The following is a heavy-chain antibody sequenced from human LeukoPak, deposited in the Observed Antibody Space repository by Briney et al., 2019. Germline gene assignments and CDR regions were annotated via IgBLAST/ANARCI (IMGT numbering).Heavy chain of an antibody. CDR2: ISYDGSNK. Sequence: GGSLRLSCAASGFTFSSYWMSWVRQAPGKGLEWVAVISYDGSNKYYADSVKGRFTISRDNSKNTLYLQMNSLRAEDTAVYYCARNPVVVFAIDYWGQGTLVTVSS. D-gene: IGHD3-22*01. V-gene: IGHV3-30*03. CDR1: GFTFSSYW. CDR3: ARNPVVVFAIDY. J-gene: IGHJ4*02.